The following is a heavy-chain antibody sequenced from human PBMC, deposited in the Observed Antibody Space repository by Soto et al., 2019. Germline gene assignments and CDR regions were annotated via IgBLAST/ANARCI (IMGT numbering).Heavy chain of an antibody. CDR3: AGAYSSSYEGDRYYYYGMDV. J-gene: IGHJ6*02. D-gene: IGHD6-13*01. V-gene: IGHV1-69*13. Sequence: GASVKVSCKASGGTFSSYAISWVRQAPGQGLEWMGGIIPIFGTANYAQKFQGRVTITADESTSTAYMELSSLRSEDTAVYYCAGAYSSSYEGDRYYYYGMDVWGQGTTVTVSS. CDR2: IIPIFGTA. CDR1: GGTFSSYA.